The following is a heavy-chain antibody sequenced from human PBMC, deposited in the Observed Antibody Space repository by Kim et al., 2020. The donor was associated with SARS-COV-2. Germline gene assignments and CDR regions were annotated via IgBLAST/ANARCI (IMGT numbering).Heavy chain of an antibody. D-gene: IGHD3-22*01. CDR2: IYYSGTT. J-gene: IGHJ5*01. CDR1: GGSITISSYF. V-gene: IGHV4-39*01. Sequence: SETLSLTCTVSGGSITISSYFWAWIRQPPVGGLEWIGGIYYSGTTYFNPSLMSRLTMSVDTSKNQFSLELSSVTAADTAVYYCARRRGDFDSPWAPSDWHFDSWGQGARVTVSS. CDR3: ARRRGDFDSPWAPSDWHFDS.